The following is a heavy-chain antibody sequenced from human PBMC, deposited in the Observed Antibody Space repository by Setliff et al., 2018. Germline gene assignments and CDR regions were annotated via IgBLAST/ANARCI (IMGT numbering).Heavy chain of an antibody. J-gene: IGHJ3*02. Sequence: PGGSLRLSCAASGFTFSSYAMSWVRQAPGKGLEWVSAISGSGGSTYYADSVKGRFTISRDNSKNTLYLQMNSLRAEDTAVYYCAKARKTRGSSWSPVPRFDAFDIWGQGTMVTVSS. D-gene: IGHD6-13*01. V-gene: IGHV3-23*01. CDR2: ISGSGGST. CDR3: AKARKTRGSSWSPVPRFDAFDI. CDR1: GFTFSSYA.